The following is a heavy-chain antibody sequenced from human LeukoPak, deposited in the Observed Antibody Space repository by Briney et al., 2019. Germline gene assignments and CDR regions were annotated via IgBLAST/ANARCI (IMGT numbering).Heavy chain of an antibody. D-gene: IGHD6-13*01. V-gene: IGHV5-51*01. CDR2: IYPGDSDT. J-gene: IGHJ5*02. CDR1: GYSFTSYW. CDR3: ARRSEGSSSWYRYNWFDP. Sequence: GESLKISCKGSGYSFTSYWIGWVRQMPGKGLEWMGVIYPGDSDTRYSPSFQGQVTISADKSISTAYLQWSTLKASDTAMYYCARRSEGSSSWYRYNWFDPWGPGTLVTVSS.